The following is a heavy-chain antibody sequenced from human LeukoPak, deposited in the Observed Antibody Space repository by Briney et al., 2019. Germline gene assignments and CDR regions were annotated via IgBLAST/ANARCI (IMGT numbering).Heavy chain of an antibody. CDR1: GCTFSYYG. D-gene: IGHD1-26*01. V-gene: IGHV3-30*02. J-gene: IGHJ4*02. CDR2: IRYDESKK. CDR3: AKSHLPNAYSGTYYCDY. Sequence: GGSLRLSCAASGCTFSYYGMHWVRQAPGKGLEWVAFIRYDESKKFYGDSVKGRFTISRDNSKNTLYLQMNSLRTEDTAVYYCAKSHLPNAYSGTYYCDYWGQGTLVTVSS.